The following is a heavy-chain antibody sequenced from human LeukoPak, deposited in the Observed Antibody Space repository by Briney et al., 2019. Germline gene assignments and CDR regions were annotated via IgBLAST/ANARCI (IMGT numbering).Heavy chain of an antibody. CDR1: GGSFSGYY. D-gene: IGHD1-26*01. CDR3: ARGCGWWETFDY. CDR2: INHSGST. J-gene: IGHJ4*02. Sequence: SETLSLTCAVYGGSFSGYYWSWIRQPPGKGLEWIGEINHSGSTNYNPSLKSRVTISVDTSKNQFSLKLSSVTAADTAVYYCARGCGWWETFDYWGQGTLVTVSS. V-gene: IGHV4-34*01.